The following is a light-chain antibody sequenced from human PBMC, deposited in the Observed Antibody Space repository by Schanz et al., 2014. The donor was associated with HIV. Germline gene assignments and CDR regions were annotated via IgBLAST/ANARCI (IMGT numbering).Light chain of an antibody. V-gene: IGLV2-14*03. CDR3: RSYTSSSTWV. CDR1: SSDVGGYNY. CDR2: DVT. J-gene: IGLJ3*02. Sequence: QSALTQHASVSGTPGQSITISCTGSSSDVGGYNYVSWHQQHPGKAPKLMIYDVTDRPSGVSNRFSGSKSGNTASLTISGLQSGDEADYYCRSYTSSSTWVFGGGTKLPVL.